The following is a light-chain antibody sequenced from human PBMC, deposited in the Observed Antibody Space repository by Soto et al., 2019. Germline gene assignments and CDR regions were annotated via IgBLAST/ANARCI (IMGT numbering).Light chain of an antibody. CDR2: DVS. CDR3: QQYNNWPFS. Sequence: EIRMTQSPGTLSVSPGERATLSCRAAQGVTTNFAWYQQKSGQSPRLLIYDVSTRATGVPARFSGTGSETDFTLTISGLQSEDSAVYFCQQYNNWPFSFGQGTRLEIK. J-gene: IGKJ5*01. V-gene: IGKV3-15*01. CDR1: QGVTTN.